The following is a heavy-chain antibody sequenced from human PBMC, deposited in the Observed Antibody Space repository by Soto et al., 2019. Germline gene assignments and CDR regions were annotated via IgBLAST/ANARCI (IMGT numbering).Heavy chain of an antibody. D-gene: IGHD1-26*01. CDR2: ISTSGSST. CDR3: ANLARNYYHYMDV. Sequence: GGSLRLSCAASGFSFSDYYMSWIRQAPGKGLEWVSLISTSGSSTDYADSVKGRFTISRDNAKNSLSLQMNSLRAEDTAVYYCANLARNYYHYMDVWGKGTTVTVSS. CDR1: GFSFSDYY. V-gene: IGHV3-11*01. J-gene: IGHJ6*03.